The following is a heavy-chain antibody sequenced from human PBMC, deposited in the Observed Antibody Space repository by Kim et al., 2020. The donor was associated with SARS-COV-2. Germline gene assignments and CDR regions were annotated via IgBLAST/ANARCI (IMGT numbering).Heavy chain of an antibody. J-gene: IGHJ6*02. CDR1: GGSVSSGSYY. D-gene: IGHD4-4*01. V-gene: IGHV4-61*01. CDR2: IYYSGST. CDR3: ARSEVTTPGHYYYGMDV. Sequence: SETLSLTCTVSGGSVSSGSYYWSWIRQPPGKGLEWIGYIYYSGSTNYNPSLKSRVTISVDTSKNQFSLKLSSVTAADTAVYYCARSEVTTPGHYYYGMDVWGQGTTVTVSS.